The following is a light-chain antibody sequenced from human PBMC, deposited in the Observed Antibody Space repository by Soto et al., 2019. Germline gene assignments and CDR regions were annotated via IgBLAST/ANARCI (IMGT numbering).Light chain of an antibody. J-gene: IGKJ1*01. Sequence: IVLTQTPLSLPVTPGEAASISCRSNQTLLDSEDGNTYLDWYLQKPGQSPQRLIYTLSHRAYGVRDRLSGSGTGTDVTMTISRVDADDAGVYYGKQRKEFPWGFGQGTRVEIK. V-gene: IGKV2-40*01. CDR2: TLS. CDR3: KQRKEFPWG. CDR1: QTLLDSEDGNTY.